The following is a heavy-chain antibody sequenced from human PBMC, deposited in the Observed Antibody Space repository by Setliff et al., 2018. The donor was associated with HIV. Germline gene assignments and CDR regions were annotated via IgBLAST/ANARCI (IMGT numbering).Heavy chain of an antibody. D-gene: IGHD2-15*01. CDR2: IKQDGSEK. CDR1: GFTFSDHY. CDR3: ARGGFNHAFDI. V-gene: IGHV3-7*01. J-gene: IGHJ3*02. Sequence: PGGSLRLSCAASGFTFSDHYMDWVRQAPGKGLEWVANIKQDGSEKNYVDSVKGRFTISRDNAKNSLYLQMGSLSADDTAVYYCARGGFNHAFDIWGQGTMVTVSS.